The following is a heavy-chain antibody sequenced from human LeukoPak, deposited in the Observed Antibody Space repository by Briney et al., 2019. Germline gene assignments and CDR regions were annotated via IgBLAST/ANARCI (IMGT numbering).Heavy chain of an antibody. V-gene: IGHV4-59*01. CDR1: GGSFSGYY. J-gene: IGHJ6*02. CDR3: ARTTLHPFGNYGMDV. CDR2: IYYSGST. D-gene: IGHD3-16*01. Sequence: SETLSLTCAVYGGSFSGYYWSWIRQPPGKGLEWIGYIYYSGSTNYNPSLKSRVTISVDTSKNQFSLKLSSVTAADTAVYYCARTTLHPFGNYGMDVWGQGTTVTVSS.